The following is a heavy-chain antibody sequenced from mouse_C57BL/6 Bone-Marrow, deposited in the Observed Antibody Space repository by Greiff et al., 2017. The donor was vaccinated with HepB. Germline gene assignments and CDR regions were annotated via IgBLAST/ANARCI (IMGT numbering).Heavy chain of an antibody. V-gene: IGHV6-3*01. D-gene: IGHD2-4*01. CDR2: IRLKSDNYAT. J-gene: IGHJ1*03. CDR1: GFTFSNYW. CDR3: TGVNYDYDGYFDV. Sequence: EVKLVESGGGLVQPGGSMKLSCVASGFTFSNYWMNWVRQSPEKGLEWVAQIRLKSDNYATHYAESVKGRFTISRDDSKSSVYLQMNNLRAEDTGIYYCTGVNYDYDGYFDVWGTGTTVTVSS.